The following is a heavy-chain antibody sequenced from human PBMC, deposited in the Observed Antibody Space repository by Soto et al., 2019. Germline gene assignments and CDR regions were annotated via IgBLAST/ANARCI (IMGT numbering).Heavy chain of an antibody. CDR2: INPGNGNT. D-gene: IGHD1-26*01. Sequence: ASVNVSCKASGYTFTTNVIHWVRQAPGQRLEWMGWINPGNGNTQYSPKFQDRVTITRDTSASTAYMGLGSLRSGDTAIYYCARAVVGTSNWFDPWGQGTLVTVSS. V-gene: IGHV1-3*01. CDR1: GYTFTTNV. J-gene: IGHJ5*02. CDR3: ARAVVGTSNWFDP.